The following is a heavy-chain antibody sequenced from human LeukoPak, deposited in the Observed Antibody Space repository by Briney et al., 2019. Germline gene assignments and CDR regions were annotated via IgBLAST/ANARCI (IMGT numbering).Heavy chain of an antibody. D-gene: IGHD3-3*01. CDR3: ASPDYDFRSYEYNWFDP. V-gene: IGHV3-7*01. CDR1: GFTFSSYW. CDR2: IKQDGSEK. Sequence: PGGSLRLSCAASGFTFSSYWMSWVRQAPGKGLEWVANIKQDGSEKYYVDSVKGRFTISRDNAKNSLYLQMNSLRAEDTAVYYCASPDYDFRSYEYNWFDPWGQGTLVTVSS. J-gene: IGHJ5*02.